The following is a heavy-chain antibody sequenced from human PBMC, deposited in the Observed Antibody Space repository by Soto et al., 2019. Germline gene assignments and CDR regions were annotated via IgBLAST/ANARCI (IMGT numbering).Heavy chain of an antibody. V-gene: IGHV3-48*01. J-gene: IGHJ5*02. Sequence: WGFLRHSCAASGLTFSRYSMNWVRKATGKGLEWVSYISSSSSTIYYADSVKGRFTISRDNAKNSLYLQMNSLRAEDTAVYYCARGPPTNLCNWFDPWGQGTLVTVSS. D-gene: IGHD1-1*01. CDR2: ISSSSSTI. CDR3: ARGPPTNLCNWFDP. CDR1: GLTFSRYS.